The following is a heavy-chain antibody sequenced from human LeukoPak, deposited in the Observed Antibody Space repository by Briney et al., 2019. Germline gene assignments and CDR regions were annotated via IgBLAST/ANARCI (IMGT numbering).Heavy chain of an antibody. D-gene: IGHD1-26*01. V-gene: IGHV1-24*01. CDR1: GYTLTELS. CDR3: ATGKWELPPPFDY. CDR2: FDPEDGET. J-gene: IGHJ4*02. Sequence: ASVKVSCKVSGYTLTELSMHWVRQAPGKGLEWMGGFDPEDGETIYAQKFQGRVTMTEDTSTDTAYMEPSSLRSEDTAVYYCATGKWELPPPFDYWGQGTLVTVSS.